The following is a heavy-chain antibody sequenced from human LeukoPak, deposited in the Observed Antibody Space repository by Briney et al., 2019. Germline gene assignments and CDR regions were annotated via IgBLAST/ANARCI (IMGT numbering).Heavy chain of an antibody. D-gene: IGHD2-15*01. J-gene: IGHJ5*02. CDR1: GGSISSGSYF. V-gene: IGHV4-61*02. CDR2: IYTSGST. Sequence: SETLSLTCTVSGGSISSGSYFWSWIRQPAGKGLEWIGRIYTSGSTNYNPSLKSRVTISVDTSKNQFSLKLSSVTAADTAVYYCARGVGGYCSGGSCYSGPNWFDPWGQGTLVTVSS. CDR3: ARGVGGYCSGGSCYSGPNWFDP.